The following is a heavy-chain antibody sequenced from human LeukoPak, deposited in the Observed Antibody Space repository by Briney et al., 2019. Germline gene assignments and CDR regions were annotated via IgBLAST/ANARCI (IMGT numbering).Heavy chain of an antibody. CDR2: INPNSGDT. D-gene: IGHD2-8*01. Sequence: ASVKVSCKASGYSFTGYYIHWVRQAPGQGLEWMGWINPNSGDTIYAQSFQGRVIFTRDTSINTAYMELNRLKSDDTAMYFCAIDNEEAAFDIWGQGTLVTVSS. V-gene: IGHV1-2*02. CDR1: GYSFTGYY. CDR3: AIDNEEAAFDI. J-gene: IGHJ3*02.